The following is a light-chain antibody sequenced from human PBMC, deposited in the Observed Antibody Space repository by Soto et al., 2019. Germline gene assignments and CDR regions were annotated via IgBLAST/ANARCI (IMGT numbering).Light chain of an antibody. V-gene: IGLV1-44*01. J-gene: IGLJ3*02. CDR3: AAWDDGLNGWV. CDR2: SNK. Sequence: QTVVTQPPSASGTPGQRVTISCSGSSSNIGSNTVNWYQQLPGTAPKLLIYSNKQRPSGVPDRFSGSKSGTSASLAISRLQSEDEADYYSAAWDDGLNGWVFGGGTKLTVL. CDR1: SSNIGSNT.